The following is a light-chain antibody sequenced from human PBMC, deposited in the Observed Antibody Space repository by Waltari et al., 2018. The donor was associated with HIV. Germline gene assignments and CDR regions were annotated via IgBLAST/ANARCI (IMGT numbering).Light chain of an antibody. CDR3: ATWYDSLNGWV. J-gene: IGLJ3*02. CDR1: SSNIGSNT. Sequence: QSVLTQPPSASGTPGQRVTISCSGSSSNIGSNTVNWYRQLPGTAPKLRIYSNNQRPSGVPDRFSGSKSGTSASLAISGLQSDYEADYYCATWYDSLNGWVFGGGTKLTVL. CDR2: SNN. V-gene: IGLV1-44*01.